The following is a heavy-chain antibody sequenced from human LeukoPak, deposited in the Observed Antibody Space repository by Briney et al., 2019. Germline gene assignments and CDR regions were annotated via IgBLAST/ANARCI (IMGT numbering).Heavy chain of an antibody. CDR1: GFTVSSNY. CDR3: AKTGAVDTAMIDY. D-gene: IGHD5-18*01. J-gene: IGHJ4*02. Sequence: GGSLRLSCAASGFTVSSNYMSWVRQAPGKGLEWVSAISGSGGSTYYADSVKGRFTISRDNSKNTLYLQMNSLRAEDTAVYYCAKTGAVDTAMIDYWGQGTLVTVSS. V-gene: IGHV3-23*01. CDR2: ISGSGGST.